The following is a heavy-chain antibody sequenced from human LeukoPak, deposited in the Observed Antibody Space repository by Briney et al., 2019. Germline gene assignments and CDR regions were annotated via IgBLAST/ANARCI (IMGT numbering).Heavy chain of an antibody. V-gene: IGHV4-4*07. J-gene: IGHJ5*02. Sequence: PSETLSLTCTVSGGSISSYYWSWIRQPAGKGLEWIGRIYTSGSTNYNPSLKSRVTMSVDTSKNQFSLKLSSVTAADTAVYYCARDQAAAGNNWFDLWGQGTLVTVSS. D-gene: IGHD6-13*01. CDR3: ARDQAAAGNNWFDL. CDR2: IYTSGST. CDR1: GGSISSYY.